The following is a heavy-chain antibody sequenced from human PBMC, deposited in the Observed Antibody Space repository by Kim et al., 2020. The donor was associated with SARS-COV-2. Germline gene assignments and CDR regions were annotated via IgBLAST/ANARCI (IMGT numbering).Heavy chain of an antibody. Sequence: GGSLRLSCAASGFTFSDYYMSWIRQAPGKGLEWVSYISSSGSTIYYADSVKGRFTISRDNAKNSLYLQMNSLRAEDTAVYYCARAPACGDYVSWCYYGMDVWGQGTTVTVSS. D-gene: IGHD4-17*01. CDR1: GFTFSDYY. V-gene: IGHV3-11*04. J-gene: IGHJ6*02. CDR3: ARAPACGDYVSWCYYGMDV. CDR2: ISSSGSTI.